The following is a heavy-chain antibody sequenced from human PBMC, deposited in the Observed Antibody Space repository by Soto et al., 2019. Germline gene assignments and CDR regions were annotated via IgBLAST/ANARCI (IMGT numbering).Heavy chain of an antibody. J-gene: IGHJ5*02. CDR1: GYTFTSFG. Sequence: AASVKVSCKASGYTFTSFGISWVRQAPGQGLEWMGWMSAHNGNTNYAQKLQGRVTMTTDTSTSTAYMELRSLRSDDTAVYYCASDRQIGGGRLDPWGQGTLVTVSS. CDR2: MSAHNGNT. V-gene: IGHV1-18*01. D-gene: IGHD2-15*01. CDR3: ASDRQIGGGRLDP.